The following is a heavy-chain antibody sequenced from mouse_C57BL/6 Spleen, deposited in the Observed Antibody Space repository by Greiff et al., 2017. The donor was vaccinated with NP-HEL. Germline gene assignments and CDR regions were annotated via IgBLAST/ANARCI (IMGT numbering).Heavy chain of an antibody. Sequence: QVHVKQSGAELVKPGASVKMSCKASGYTFTSYWITWVKQRPGQGLEWIGDIYPGSGSTNYNEKFKSKATLTVDTSSSTAYMQLSSLTSEDSAVYYCARRGERAMDYWGQRTSVTVSS. CDR3: ARRGERAMDY. D-gene: IGHD2-13*01. CDR1: GYTFTSYW. CDR2: IYPGSGST. J-gene: IGHJ4*01. V-gene: IGHV1-55*01.